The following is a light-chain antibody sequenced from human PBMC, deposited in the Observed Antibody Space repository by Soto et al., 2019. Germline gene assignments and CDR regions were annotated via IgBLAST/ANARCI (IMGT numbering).Light chain of an antibody. CDR1: QSVSSY. CDR2: DAS. V-gene: IGKV3-11*01. J-gene: IGKJ4*01. CDR3: QQRINWPLT. Sequence: EIVLTQSPATLSLSPGERATLSCRASQSVSSYLAWYQQAPGQAPTLLIYDASNRATDIPARFSGSGSGTDFPLTISSLEPEDFAVYFCQQRINWPLTFGGGTKVEIK.